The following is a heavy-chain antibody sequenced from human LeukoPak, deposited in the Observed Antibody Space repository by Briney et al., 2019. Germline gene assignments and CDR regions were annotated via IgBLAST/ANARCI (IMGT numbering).Heavy chain of an antibody. Sequence: PGGSLRLSCAASGFTFTAYWMHWVRQAPGKGLVWVSRINGDGSYTAYADSVKGRFTISRDNAKNAVFLQMNSLRVEDTAVYYCVREGYMTGATEFDYWGQGALVTVSS. CDR3: VREGYMTGATEFDY. CDR2: INGDGSYT. J-gene: IGHJ4*02. D-gene: IGHD1-26*01. CDR1: GFTFTAYW. V-gene: IGHV3-74*01.